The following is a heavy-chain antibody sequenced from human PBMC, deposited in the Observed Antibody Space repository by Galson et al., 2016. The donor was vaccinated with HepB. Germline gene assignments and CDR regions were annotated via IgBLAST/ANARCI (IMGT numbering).Heavy chain of an antibody. J-gene: IGHJ4*02. Sequence: SLRLSCAASGFTFSSYAMHWVRQAPGRGLEWVAVISYAGSIKYYADSVKGRFTISRDNSKATLYLQMNSLRAEDTAVYYCARARGSSSEEYWGQGTLVTVSS. CDR1: GFTFSSYA. V-gene: IGHV3-30-3*01. CDR3: ARARGSSSEEY. CDR2: ISYAGSIK. D-gene: IGHD3-16*01.